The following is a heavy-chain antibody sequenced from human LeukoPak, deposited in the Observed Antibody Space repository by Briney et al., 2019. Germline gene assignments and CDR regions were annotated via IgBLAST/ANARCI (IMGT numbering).Heavy chain of an antibody. V-gene: IGHV1-18*01. CDR3: ARGRGPTRYYYDSSGYYSVDY. Sequence: ASVKVSCKASGYTFTSYGISWVRQAPGQGLEWMGWISAYNGNTNYAQTLQGRVTMTTDTSTSTAYMELRSLRSDDTAVYYCARGRGPTRYYYDSSGYYSVDYWGQGTLVTVSS. J-gene: IGHJ4*02. CDR1: GYTFTSYG. D-gene: IGHD3-22*01. CDR2: ISAYNGNT.